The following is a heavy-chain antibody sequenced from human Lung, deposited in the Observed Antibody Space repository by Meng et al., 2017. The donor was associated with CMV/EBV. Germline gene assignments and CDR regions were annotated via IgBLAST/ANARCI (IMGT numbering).Heavy chain of an antibody. CDR2: IYYSGST. CDR3: ASPLGILGIVDL. J-gene: IGHJ2*01. D-gene: IGHD7-27*01. V-gene: IGHV4-39*01. Sequence: QRQLQESGPGRVKPSVTLSLPCTVSGGSISSSSYYWGWIRQPPGKGLEWIGSIYYSGSTYYNPSLKSRVTISVDTSKNQFSLKLSSVTAADTAVYYCASPLGILGIVDLWGRGTLVTVSS. CDR1: GGSISSSSYY.